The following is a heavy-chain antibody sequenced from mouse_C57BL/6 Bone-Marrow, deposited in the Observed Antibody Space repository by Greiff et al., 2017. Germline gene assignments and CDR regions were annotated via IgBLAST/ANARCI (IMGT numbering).Heavy chain of an antibody. Sequence: VKLVESGAELVRPGASVTLSCKASGYTFTDYEMHWVKQTPVHGLEWIGAIDPETGGTAYNQKFKGKAILTADKSSSTAYMELRSLTSEDSAVYYCTRERLCYGSSYGYWGQGTTLTVSS. V-gene: IGHV1-15*01. CDR2: IDPETGGT. CDR1: GYTFTDYE. CDR3: TRERLCYGSSYGY. J-gene: IGHJ2*01. D-gene: IGHD1-1*01.